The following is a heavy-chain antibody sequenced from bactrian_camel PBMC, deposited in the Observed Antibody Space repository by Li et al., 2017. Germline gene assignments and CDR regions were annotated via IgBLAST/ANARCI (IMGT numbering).Heavy chain of an antibody. V-gene: IGHV3S55*01. Sequence: HVQLVESGGGSVQAGGSLRLACTYSGYTYGRYCMGWFRQVPGKAREAVATISAGERTYYDDSVKGRFAISRDNAKNTLYLEMNNLRPEDTAMYYCAAGSLRFCALARHLYNYLGQGTQVTVS. J-gene: IGHJ4*01. CDR2: ISAGERT. D-gene: IGHD1*01. CDR1: GYTYGRYC. CDR3: AAGSLRFCALARHLYNY.